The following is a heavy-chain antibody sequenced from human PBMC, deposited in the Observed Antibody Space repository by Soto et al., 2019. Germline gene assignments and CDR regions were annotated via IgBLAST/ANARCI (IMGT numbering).Heavy chain of an antibody. V-gene: IGHV3-30*18. D-gene: IGHD5-18*01. CDR3: AKVGRDSYGVDY. CDR1: GFTFSSYG. J-gene: IGHJ4*02. Sequence: PGGSLRLSCAASGFTFSSYGMHWVRQAPGKGLEWVAVISYDGSNKYYADSVKGRFTISRDNSKNTLYLQMNSLRAEDTAVYYCAKVGRDSYGVDYWGQGTLVTVSS. CDR2: ISYDGSNK.